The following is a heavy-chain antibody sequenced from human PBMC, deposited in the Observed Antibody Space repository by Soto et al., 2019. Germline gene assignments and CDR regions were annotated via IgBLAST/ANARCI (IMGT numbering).Heavy chain of an antibody. CDR3: VTRFTAVATARFDY. CDR2: IDSKIDADKT. Sequence: EVQLVESGGGLVKPGGSLRLSCTASGFTFSKAYMNWVRQPPGQGLEWVGQIDSKIDADKTDLAAPVKGRFTLSRDDSKNTVYLQMNGLEIEDTAMSYCVTRFTAVATARFDYWGQGTLVTVSS. D-gene: IGHD2-21*02. V-gene: IGHV3-15*04. CDR1: GFTFSKAY. J-gene: IGHJ4*02.